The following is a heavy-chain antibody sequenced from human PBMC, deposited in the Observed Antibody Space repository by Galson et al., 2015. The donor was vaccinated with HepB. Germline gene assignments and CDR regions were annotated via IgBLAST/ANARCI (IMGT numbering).Heavy chain of an antibody. J-gene: IGHJ6*02. CDR1: GFTFSSYS. V-gene: IGHV3-48*02. CDR3: ARDEFIVVVAYGMDV. Sequence: SLRLSCAASGFTFSSYSMNWVRQAPGKGLEWVSYISSSSSTIYYADSVKGRFTISRDNAKNSLYLQMNSLRDEDTAVYYCARDEFIVVVAYGMDVWGQGTTVTVSS. D-gene: IGHD2-15*01. CDR2: ISSSSSTI.